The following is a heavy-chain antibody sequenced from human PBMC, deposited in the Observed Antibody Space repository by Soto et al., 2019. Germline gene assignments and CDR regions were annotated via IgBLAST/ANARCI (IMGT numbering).Heavy chain of an antibody. J-gene: IGHJ4*02. D-gene: IGHD6-19*01. Sequence: QLQLQESGSGLVKPSQTLSLTCAVSGGSISSGGYSWSWIRQPPGKGLEWIGYIYHSGSTYYNPSLKSRDTISVDRSKNQCSLKLSSVTAADTAVYYCARAGGLGAVAADYWGQGTLVTVSS. CDR2: IYHSGST. V-gene: IGHV4-30-2*01. CDR1: GGSISSGGYS. CDR3: ARAGGLGAVAADY.